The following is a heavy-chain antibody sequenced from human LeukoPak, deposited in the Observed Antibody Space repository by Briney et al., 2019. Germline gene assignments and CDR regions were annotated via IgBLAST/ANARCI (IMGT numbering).Heavy chain of an antibody. V-gene: IGHV4-30-4*01. CDR3: ARDPGDLDYGDYYYYYGMDV. CDR2: IYYSGST. CDR1: GGSISSGDYY. Sequence: SETLSLTCTVSGGSISSGDYYWSWIRRPPGKGLEWIGYIYYSGSTYYNPSLKSRVTISVDTSKSQYSLKLRSVAAADTAVYYCARDPGDLDYGDYYYYYGMDVWGQGTTVTVSS. J-gene: IGHJ6*02. D-gene: IGHD4-17*01.